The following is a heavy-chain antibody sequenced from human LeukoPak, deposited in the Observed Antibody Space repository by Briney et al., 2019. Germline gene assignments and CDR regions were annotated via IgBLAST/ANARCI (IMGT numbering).Heavy chain of an antibody. CDR1: GFIFSDYY. D-gene: IGHD3-10*01. CDR3: AKSRGSGSSMARGVNFDC. V-gene: IGHV3-11*01. J-gene: IGHJ4*02. Sequence: GGSLRLSCAASGFIFSDYYMSWIRQAPGKGLEWVSYISSSGSSIYYADSVKGRFTISRDNAKDSLYLQMNSLRAEDTAVYYCAKSRGSGSSMARGVNFDCWGQGTLVTVSS. CDR2: ISSSGSSI.